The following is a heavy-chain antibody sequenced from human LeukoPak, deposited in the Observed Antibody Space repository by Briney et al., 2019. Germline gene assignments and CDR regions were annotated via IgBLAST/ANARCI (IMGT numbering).Heavy chain of an antibody. Sequence: GGSLRLPCAASGFTFSSYEMNWVRQAPGKGLEWVSYISSSGSTIYYADSVKGRFTISRDNAKNSLYLQMNSLRAEDTAVYYCARDVSYSSGWYPRGDAFDIWGQGTMVTVSS. V-gene: IGHV3-48*03. D-gene: IGHD6-19*01. CDR2: ISSSGSTI. J-gene: IGHJ3*02. CDR1: GFTFSSYE. CDR3: ARDVSYSSGWYPRGDAFDI.